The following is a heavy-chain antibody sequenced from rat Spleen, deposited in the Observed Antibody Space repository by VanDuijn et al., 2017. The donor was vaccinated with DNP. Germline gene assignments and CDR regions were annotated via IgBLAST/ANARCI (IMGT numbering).Heavy chain of an antibody. CDR3: AKNSGYYFDY. D-gene: IGHD4-3*01. CDR1: EFTFTDYN. Sequence: EVQLVESGGDLVQPGGSLKLSCAASEFTFTDYNMAWVRQAPKKGLEWVASISHDGGGTFYGDSVKGRFTISRDNAKSSLYLQMNRLKSEDTATYYCAKNSGYYFDYWGQGVMVTVSS. CDR2: ISHDGGGT. J-gene: IGHJ2*01. V-gene: IGHV5-7*01.